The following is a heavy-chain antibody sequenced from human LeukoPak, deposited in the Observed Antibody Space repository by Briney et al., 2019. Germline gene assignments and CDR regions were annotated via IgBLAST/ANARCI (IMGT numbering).Heavy chain of an antibody. V-gene: IGHV4-31*03. J-gene: IGHJ4*02. Sequence: SETLSLTCTVSGGSISSGGYYWSWIRQHPGKGLEWIGYIYYSGSTYYNPSLKSRVTISVDTSKNQFSLQLNSVTPEDTAVYYCTRAEIVGATRVFDYWGQGTLVTVSS. CDR1: GGSISSGGYY. CDR3: TRAEIVGATRVFDY. D-gene: IGHD1-26*01. CDR2: IYYSGST.